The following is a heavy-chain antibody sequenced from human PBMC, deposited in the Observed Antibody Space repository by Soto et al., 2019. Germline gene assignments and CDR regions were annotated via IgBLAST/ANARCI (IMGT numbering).Heavy chain of an antibody. J-gene: IGHJ4*02. D-gene: IGHD6-13*01. CDR3: ANASTWYPYFEY. CDR2: ISSSGGST. CDR1: GFTFSSHA. Sequence: PVGSLRLPCAASGFTFSSHAMNWVRQAPGKGLEWVSAISSSGGSTYYADSVKGRFTISRDNSKNTLYLQMNTLTAEDTAVYYCANASTWYPYFEYWVQGTLVTGTS. V-gene: IGHV3-23*01.